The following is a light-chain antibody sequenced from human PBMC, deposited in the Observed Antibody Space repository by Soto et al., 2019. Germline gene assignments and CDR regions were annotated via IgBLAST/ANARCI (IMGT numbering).Light chain of an antibody. CDR3: QQHNAYPLT. Sequence: QMTQYPSTLSASVGARFTITCRASQSISSWLAWYQQKPGKARNLLIYAASSLESGVTSRFSGSASGTEFTITISSLQPDDFATYYCQQHNAYPLTVGEGTKVDIK. CDR1: QSISSW. J-gene: IGKJ4*01. CDR2: AAS. V-gene: IGKV1-5*01.